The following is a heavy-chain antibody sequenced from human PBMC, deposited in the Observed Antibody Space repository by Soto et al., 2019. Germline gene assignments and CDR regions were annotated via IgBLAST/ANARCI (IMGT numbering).Heavy chain of an antibody. CDR2: VSFAGTNK. Sequence: QVQLVESGGGVVQPGRSLRLSCVASGFTFSNYVMHWVRRAPGKGLEWVAVVSFAGTNKYYPDSVKGRFTISRDNSRNPLSLEMHSLTAEDTAVYYCARAGSAVGYYGLDVWGQGTPVTVSP. CDR1: GFTFSNYV. J-gene: IGHJ6*01. CDR3: ARAGSAVGYYGLDV. D-gene: IGHD1-26*01. V-gene: IGHV3-30-3*01.